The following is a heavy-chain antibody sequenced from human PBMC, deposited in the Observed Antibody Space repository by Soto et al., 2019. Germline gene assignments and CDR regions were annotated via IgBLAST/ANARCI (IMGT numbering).Heavy chain of an antibody. CDR1: GFSFTNAW. D-gene: IGHD2-2*02. J-gene: IGHJ5*02. CDR3: HKIPPKGKSEIGT. V-gene: IGHV3-15*05. Sequence: GGSLRLSCAASGFSFTNAWMSWVRQAPGKGLEWIGRIKSKTDGATTDYAGPVKGRFTISRDDSKKTLFVQMNGLKTEDTAVYHRHKIPPKGKSEIGTWGQGTLVTVSS. CDR2: IKSKTDGATT.